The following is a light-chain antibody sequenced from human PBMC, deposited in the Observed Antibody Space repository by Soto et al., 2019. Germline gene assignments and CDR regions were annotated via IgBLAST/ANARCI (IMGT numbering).Light chain of an antibody. CDR1: QRGSSSY. J-gene: IGKJ1*01. V-gene: IGKV3-20*01. CDR2: GAS. CDR3: QQFDGSLWT. Sequence: THPPGSRSWCTSDIPMLCYTGGQRGSSSYLAWYQQKPGQAPRLLIYGASARATGIPDRFSGSGSGTDFTLTISRLEPEDFAVYCCQQFDGSLWTFGAGTKVDIK.